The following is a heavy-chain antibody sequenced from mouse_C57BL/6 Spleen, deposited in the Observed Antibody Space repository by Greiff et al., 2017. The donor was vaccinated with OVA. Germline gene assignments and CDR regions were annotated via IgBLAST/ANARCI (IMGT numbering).Heavy chain of an antibody. V-gene: IGHV1-55*01. D-gene: IGHD3-2*02. Sequence: QVQLQQPGAELVKPGASVKMSCKASGYTFTSYWITWVKQRPGQGLEWIGDIYPGSGSTNYTEKFKSKATLTVDTSSSTAYMQLSSLTSEDSAVYYCARQLRLLHYFDYWGQGTTLTVSS. CDR2: IYPGSGST. J-gene: IGHJ2*01. CDR1: GYTFTSYW. CDR3: ARQLRLLHYFDY.